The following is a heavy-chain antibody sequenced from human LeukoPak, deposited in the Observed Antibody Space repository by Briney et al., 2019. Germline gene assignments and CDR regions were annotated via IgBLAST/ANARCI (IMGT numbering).Heavy chain of an antibody. CDR1: GGTFSSYA. CDR3: ARATIFGVVPYYFDY. D-gene: IGHD3-3*01. CDR2: IIPIFGTA. J-gene: IGHJ4*02. Sequence: GASVTVSFKASGGTFSSYAISWVRQAPGQGLEWMGGIIPIFGTANYAQKFQGRVTITADESTSTAYMELSSLRSEDTAVYYCARATIFGVVPYYFDYWGQGTLVTVSS. V-gene: IGHV1-69*13.